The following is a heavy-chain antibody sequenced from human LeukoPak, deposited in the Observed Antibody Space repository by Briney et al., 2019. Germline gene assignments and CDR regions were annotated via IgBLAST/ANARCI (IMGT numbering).Heavy chain of an antibody. D-gene: IGHD4-17*01. CDR1: SGSFSGYY. Sequence: SETLSLTCAFSSGSFSGYYWSWIRQPPGKGLEWIGEINHSGSTNYNPSLKSRVTISVDTSKNQFSLKLSSVTAADTAVYYCARMTTVTTGWFDPWGQGTLVTVSS. V-gene: IGHV4-34*01. CDR2: INHSGST. J-gene: IGHJ5*02. CDR3: ARMTTVTTGWFDP.